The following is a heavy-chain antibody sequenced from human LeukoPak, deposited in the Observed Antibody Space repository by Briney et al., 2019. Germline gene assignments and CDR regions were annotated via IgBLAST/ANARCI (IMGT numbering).Heavy chain of an antibody. J-gene: IGHJ4*02. CDR3: ARAYPSSSTD. Sequence: PSETLSLTCTVSGGSISGGGYFWSWLRQYPGKGLEWIGFIPYTGSTHYNPSLKSRVTISQDTSQNQFSLKLSSVTAADTAVYDCARAYPSSSTDWGQGMLVTVSS. V-gene: IGHV4-31*03. CDR1: GGSISGGGYF. CDR2: IPYTGST. D-gene: IGHD2-2*01.